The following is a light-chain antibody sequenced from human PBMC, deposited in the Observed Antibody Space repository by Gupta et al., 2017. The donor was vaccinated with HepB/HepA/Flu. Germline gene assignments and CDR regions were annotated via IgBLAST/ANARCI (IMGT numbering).Light chain of an antibody. CDR2: GEK. V-gene: IGLV3-19*01. CDR3: DSRDSSGNPVI. Sequence: SSELTQDPAVSVALGQTVTLTCQGDSLRIYYASWYQQRPGQAPLLVTYGEKSRPSGIPDRFSASYSGKIASLTSAGAQAKDEADYYCDSRDSSGNPVIFGGGTKLTVL. CDR1: SLRIYY. J-gene: IGLJ2*01.